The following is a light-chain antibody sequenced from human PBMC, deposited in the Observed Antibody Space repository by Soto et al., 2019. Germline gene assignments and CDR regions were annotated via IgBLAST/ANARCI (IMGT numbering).Light chain of an antibody. CDR3: AAWDDSLNAVV. CDR1: TSNLGGNT. Sequence: QPVLTQPPSVSGTPGHKVSISCSGSTSNLGGNTVNWYQQLPGTAPKLLIYTNNQRPSWVPDRFSGSKSGTSASLAISGLRSEDEADFYCAAWDDSLNAVVFGGGTKLTVL. CDR2: TNN. J-gene: IGLJ2*01. V-gene: IGLV1-44*01.